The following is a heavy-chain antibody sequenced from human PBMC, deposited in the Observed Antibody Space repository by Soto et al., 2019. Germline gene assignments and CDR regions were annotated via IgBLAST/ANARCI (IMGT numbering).Heavy chain of an antibody. V-gene: IGHV3-9*01. CDR1: GFTFDDYA. CDR3: AKGMDYDILTGSQH. CDR2: ISWNSGRT. J-gene: IGHJ1*01. Sequence: EVQLVESGGGLVQPGRSLRLSCAVSGFTFDDYAMHWVRQAPGKGLEWVSGISWNSGRTEYADSVKGRFTISRDNAKNSLYLQMNGLRREDTALYYCAKGMDYDILTGSQHWGQGTLVTVSS. D-gene: IGHD3-9*01.